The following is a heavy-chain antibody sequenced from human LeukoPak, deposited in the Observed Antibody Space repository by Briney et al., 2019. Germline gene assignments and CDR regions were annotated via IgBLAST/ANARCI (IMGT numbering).Heavy chain of an antibody. V-gene: IGHV3-33*01. J-gene: IGHJ4*02. CDR1: GFTFSSYG. CDR2: IWYDGSNK. Sequence: GGSLRHSCAASGFTFSSYGMHWVRQAPGKGLEWVAVIWYDGSNKYYADSVKGRFTISRDNSKNTLYLQMNSLRAEDTAVYYCARIYGSGSSKSDNFDYWGQGTLVTVSS. CDR3: ARIYGSGSSKSDNFDY. D-gene: IGHD3-10*01.